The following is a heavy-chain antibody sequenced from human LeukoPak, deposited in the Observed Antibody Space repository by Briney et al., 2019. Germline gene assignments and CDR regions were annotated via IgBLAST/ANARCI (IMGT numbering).Heavy chain of an antibody. V-gene: IGHV1-2*04. J-gene: IGHJ4*02. Sequence: ASVKVSCKASGYTFTGYYMHWVRQAPGQGLEWMGYINLNNGGTKYAQKFQGWVTMTRDTSISTAYMELSRLRSDDTAVYYCARAPPPIQLWFFDYWGQGTLVTVSS. CDR2: INLNNGGT. CDR3: ARAPPPIQLWFFDY. CDR1: GYTFTGYY. D-gene: IGHD5-18*01.